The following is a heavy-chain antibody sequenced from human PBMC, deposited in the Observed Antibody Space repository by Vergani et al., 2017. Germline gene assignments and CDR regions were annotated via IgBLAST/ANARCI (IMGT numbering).Heavy chain of an antibody. V-gene: IGHV4-34*01. Sequence: QVQLQQLGAGLLKPSETLSLTCAVYGGSFSGYYWSWIRQPPGKGLEWIGEINHSGSTNYNPSLKSRVTISVDTSKNQFSLKLSSVTAADTAVYYCARDRYYDSSGYETWGQGTLVTVSS. D-gene: IGHD3-22*01. J-gene: IGHJ4*02. CDR2: INHSGST. CDR3: ARDRYYDSSGYET. CDR1: GGSFSGYY.